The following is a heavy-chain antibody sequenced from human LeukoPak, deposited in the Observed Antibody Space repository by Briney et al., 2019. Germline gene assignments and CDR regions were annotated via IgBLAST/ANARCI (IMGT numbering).Heavy chain of an antibody. CDR2: ISAYNGNT. CDR1: GYTFTSYG. D-gene: IGHD6-19*01. V-gene: IGHV1-18*01. CDR3: ARDKRTGYSSGWPDY. J-gene: IGHJ4*02. Sequence: GASVKVSCKASGYTFTSYGISWVRQAPGQGLEWMGWISAYNGNTNYAQKLQGRVTMTTDTSTSTAYMELRSLRSDDTAVYHCARDKRTGYSSGWPDYWGQGTLVTVSS.